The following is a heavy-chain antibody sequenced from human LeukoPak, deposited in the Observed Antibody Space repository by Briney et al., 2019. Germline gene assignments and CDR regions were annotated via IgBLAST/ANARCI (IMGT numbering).Heavy chain of an antibody. CDR2: IRYDGSNK. CDR1: GFTFSSYG. V-gene: IGHV3-30*02. CDR3: AKSLVVPAACDY. D-gene: IGHD2-2*01. Sequence: GGSLRLSCAASGFTFSSYGMHWGRQAPGKGLEWVAFIRYDGSNKYYADSVKGRFTISRDNSKNTLYLQMNSLRAEDTAVYYCAKSLVVPAACDYWGQGTLVTVSS. J-gene: IGHJ4*02.